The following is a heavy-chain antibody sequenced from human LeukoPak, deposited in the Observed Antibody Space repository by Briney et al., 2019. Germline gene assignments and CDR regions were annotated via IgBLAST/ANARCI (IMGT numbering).Heavy chain of an antibody. CDR3: ARVSGYLYYYYYMDV. CDR1: GGSFSGYY. D-gene: IGHD5-12*01. V-gene: IGHV4-59*01. Sequence: SETLSLTCAVYGGSFSGYYWSWIRQPPGKGLEWIGYIYYNGSTNYIPSLKSRVTISVDTSKNQFSLKLSSVTAADTAVYYCARVSGYLYYYYYMDVWGKGTTVTVSS. J-gene: IGHJ6*03. CDR2: IYYNGST.